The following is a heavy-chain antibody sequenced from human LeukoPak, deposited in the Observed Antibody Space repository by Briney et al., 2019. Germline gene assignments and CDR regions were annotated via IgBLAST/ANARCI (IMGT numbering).Heavy chain of an antibody. CDR2: ISGSGGST. J-gene: IGHJ3*02. V-gene: IGHV3-23*01. D-gene: IGHD1-26*01. Sequence: GGSLRLSCAASGFTFSSYAMSWVRQAPGKGLEWVSAISGSGGSTYYADSVKGRFTISRDNSKNTLYLQMNSLRAEDTAVYYCAKDPSEFIVRAPSARAFDIWGQGTMVTVSS. CDR1: GFTFSSYA. CDR3: AKDPSEFIVRAPSARAFDI.